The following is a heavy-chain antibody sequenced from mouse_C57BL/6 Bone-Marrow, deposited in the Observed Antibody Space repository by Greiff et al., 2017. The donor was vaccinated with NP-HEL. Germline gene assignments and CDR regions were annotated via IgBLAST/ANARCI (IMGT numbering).Heavy chain of an antibody. Sequence: EVQGVESGGDLVKPGGSLKLSCAASGFTFSSYGMSWVRQTPDKRLEWVATISSGGSYTYYPDSVKGRFTISRDNAKNTLYLQMSSLKSEDTAMYYCARREVYYYGSSFFYAMDYWGQGTSVTVSS. CDR1: GFTFSSYG. J-gene: IGHJ4*01. D-gene: IGHD1-1*01. V-gene: IGHV5-6*01. CDR2: ISSGGSYT. CDR3: ARREVYYYGSSFFYAMDY.